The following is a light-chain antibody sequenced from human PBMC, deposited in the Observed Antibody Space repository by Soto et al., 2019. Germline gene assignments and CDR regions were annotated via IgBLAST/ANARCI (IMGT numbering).Light chain of an antibody. V-gene: IGKV1-5*01. J-gene: IGKJ4*01. CDR2: DAS. CDR3: QQYNSYSV. Sequence: DIQMTQSPSTLAASVVDRVTITCRASQSISSWLAWYQQKPGKAPKLLIYDASSLESGVPSRFSGSVSGTEFSLTISRLQPDDFATYYCQQYNSYSVLAGGTKVDIK. CDR1: QSISSW.